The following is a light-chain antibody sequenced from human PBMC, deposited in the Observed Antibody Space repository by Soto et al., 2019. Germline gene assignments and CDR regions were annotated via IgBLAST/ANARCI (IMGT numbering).Light chain of an antibody. CDR2: DVT. V-gene: IGLV2-11*01. CDR3: CSYAGSYLWV. CDR1: SSDVGGYNY. Sequence: QSALTQPRSVSGSPGQSVTISCTGTSSDVGGYNYVSWYQQRPGKAPKLMIYDVTKRPSGVPGRFSASKSGNTASLTISGLQAEDEADYYCCSYAGSYLWVFGGGTKLTVL. J-gene: IGLJ3*02.